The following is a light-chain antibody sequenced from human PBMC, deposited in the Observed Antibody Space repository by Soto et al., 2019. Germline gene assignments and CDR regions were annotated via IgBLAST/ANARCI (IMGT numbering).Light chain of an antibody. CDR2: GAS. CDR1: QNVYTN. V-gene: IGKV3-15*01. Sequence: ETVMTQSPATLSVSPGETATLSCRASQNVYTNLAWYQQKPGQAPRLVLYGASTRATGVPARFSGSGSGTEFTLTISSLQSEHFAVYYCQQYNRWPPYIFGQGTKVVIK. CDR3: QQYNRWPPYI. J-gene: IGKJ2*01.